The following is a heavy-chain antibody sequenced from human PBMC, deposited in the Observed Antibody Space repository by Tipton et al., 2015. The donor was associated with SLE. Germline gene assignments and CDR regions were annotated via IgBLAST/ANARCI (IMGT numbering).Heavy chain of an antibody. J-gene: IGHJ4*02. Sequence: GSLRLSCAASGFTFSSYSMNWVRQAPGKGLEWVLSISSSSSYIYYADSVKGRFTISRDNAKNSLYLQMNSLRAEDTAVYYCARPLGGYDGSSFDYWGQGTLVTVSS. V-gene: IGHV3-21*01. D-gene: IGHD5-12*01. CDR2: ISSSSSYI. CDR1: GFTFSSYS. CDR3: ARPLGGYDGSSFDY.